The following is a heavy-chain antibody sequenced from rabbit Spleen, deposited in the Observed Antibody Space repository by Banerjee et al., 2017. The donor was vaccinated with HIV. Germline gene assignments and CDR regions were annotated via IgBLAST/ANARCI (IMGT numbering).Heavy chain of an antibody. D-gene: IGHD1-1*01. V-gene: IGHV1S45*01. J-gene: IGHJ4*01. CDR1: GFSFSNKYV. CDR3: ARDLVAVIGWNFNL. CDR2: INTSSGNT. Sequence: QQQLVESGGGLVKPEGSLTLPCKASGFSFSNKYVMCWVRQAPGKGLEWIACINTSSGNTVYASWAKGRFTISRTSSTTVTLRMTSLTAADRATYFCARDLVAVIGWNFNLWGQGTLVTVS.